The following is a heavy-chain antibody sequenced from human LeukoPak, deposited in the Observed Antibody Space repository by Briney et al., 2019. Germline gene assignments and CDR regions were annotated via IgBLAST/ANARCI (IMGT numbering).Heavy chain of an antibody. Sequence: PSETLSLTCAVYGGSFSGYYWSWIRQPAGKGLEWIGRIYTSGSTNYNPSLKSRVTISVDTSKNQFSLKLSSVTAADTAVYYCARERYGSGSYRFDPWGQGTLVTVSS. CDR2: IYTSGST. V-gene: IGHV4-4*07. J-gene: IGHJ5*02. CDR3: ARERYGSGSYRFDP. CDR1: GGSFSGYY. D-gene: IGHD3-10*01.